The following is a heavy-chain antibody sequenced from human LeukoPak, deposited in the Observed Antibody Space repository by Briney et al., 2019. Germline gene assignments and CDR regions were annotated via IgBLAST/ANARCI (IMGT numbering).Heavy chain of an antibody. J-gene: IGHJ4*02. Sequence: ASVKVSCKASGYTFTYYGISWVRQAPGQGLEWMGWIKPHNGDTHYAQKFQGRVTMTTDTSTGTAYMELRSLTSDDTAVYYCARGGSGWSRDYWGQGTLVTVSS. CDR2: IKPHNGDT. D-gene: IGHD6-19*01. CDR3: ARGGSGWSRDY. V-gene: IGHV1-18*01. CDR1: GYTFTYYG.